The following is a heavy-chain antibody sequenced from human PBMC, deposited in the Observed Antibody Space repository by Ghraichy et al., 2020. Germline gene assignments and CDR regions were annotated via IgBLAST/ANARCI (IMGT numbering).Heavy chain of an antibody. CDR2: ISGSDGST. CDR1: AFTFSSYS. V-gene: IGHV3-23*01. Sequence: LSLTCAASAFTFSSYSMSWVRQAPGKGLEWVSTISGSDGSTYYADSVKGRFTISRDNSKNTLYLQLNSLRAEDTAVYYCAKDRVVRGVQGACHYWGQGTLVTVSP. J-gene: IGHJ4*02. CDR3: AKDRVVRGVQGACHY. D-gene: IGHD2-15*01.